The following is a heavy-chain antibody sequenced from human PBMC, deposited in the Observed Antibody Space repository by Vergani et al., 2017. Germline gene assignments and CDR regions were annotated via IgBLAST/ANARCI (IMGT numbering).Heavy chain of an antibody. CDR2: IYYSGST. V-gene: IGHV4-39*07. CDR1: GGSISSSSYY. CDR3: AREGIGNWFDP. J-gene: IGHJ5*02. Sequence: QLQLQESGPGLVKPSETLSLTCTVSGGSISSSSYYWGWFRQPPGKGLEWIGSIYYSGSTYYNPSLKSRVTISVDTSKNQFSLKLSSVTAADTAVYYCAREGIGNWFDPWGQGTLVTVSS. D-gene: IGHD2-15*01.